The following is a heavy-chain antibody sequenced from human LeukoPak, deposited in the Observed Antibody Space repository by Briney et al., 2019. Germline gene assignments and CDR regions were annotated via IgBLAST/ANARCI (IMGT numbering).Heavy chain of an antibody. CDR2: IYYSGDA. D-gene: IGHD3-10*01. CDR3: ARVVGSGSYVYYFDN. CDR1: GGSISTSGYY. V-gene: IGHV4-31*03. J-gene: IGHJ4*02. Sequence: SSETLSLTCTVSGGSISTSGYYWRWIRQHPGKGLEWIGYIYYSGDAYYSPSLESRVTMSVDTSKNQFSLKLSSVTAADTAVYFCARVVGSGSYVYYFDNWGQGTLVTVSS.